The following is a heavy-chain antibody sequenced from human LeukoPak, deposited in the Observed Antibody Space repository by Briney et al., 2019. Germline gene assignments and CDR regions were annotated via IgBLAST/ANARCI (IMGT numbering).Heavy chain of an antibody. J-gene: IGHJ4*02. CDR2: ISSSSSII. V-gene: IGHV3-48*01. CDR3: ARARGYSYGYSDY. Sequence: AGSLTLSCAGSGFSITSYSMNCFSQAPPKKRQWGLYISSSSSIIDYADSVKGRFTISRDNAKNSLYLQMNSLRAEDTAVYYCARARGYSYGYSDYWGQGTLVTVSS. D-gene: IGHD5-18*01. CDR1: GFSITSYS.